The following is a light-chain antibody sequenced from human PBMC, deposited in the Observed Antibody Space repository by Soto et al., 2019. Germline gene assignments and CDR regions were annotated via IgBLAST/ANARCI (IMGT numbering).Light chain of an antibody. V-gene: IGKV1-39*01. CDR3: QQSYSPLSIT. CDR1: ESISRH. CDR2: AAS. J-gene: IGKJ5*01. Sequence: DIQMTQSPSSLSASVGDRVTITCRASESISRHLNWYQQKPGKAPKLLIYAASSLQNGVPSRFXGGGSGTDFTLTISNLQPEDFATYYCQQSYSPLSITFGQGTRLEIK.